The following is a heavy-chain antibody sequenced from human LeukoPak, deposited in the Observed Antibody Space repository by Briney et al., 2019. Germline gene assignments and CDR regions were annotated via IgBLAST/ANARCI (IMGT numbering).Heavy chain of an antibody. CDR2: IKSKTDGGTT. V-gene: IGHV3-15*01. J-gene: IGHJ4*02. D-gene: IGHD5-18*01. CDR1: GFTFSNAW. Sequence: PGGSLRLSCAASGFTFSNAWMNWVRQAPGKGLEWVGRIKSKTDGGTTDYAAPVKGRFTISRDDSKNTLYLQMNSLRAEDTAVYYCAKDKGFVQLWMGNDYWGQGTLVTVSS. CDR3: AKDKGFVQLWMGNDY.